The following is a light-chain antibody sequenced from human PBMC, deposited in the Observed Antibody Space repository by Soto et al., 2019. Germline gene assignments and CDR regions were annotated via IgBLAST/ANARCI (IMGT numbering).Light chain of an antibody. J-gene: IGLJ2*01. V-gene: IGLV1-44*01. Sequence: QSVLTQPPSASGTPGQRVTISCSGSGSNIGSNTVNWYQQLPGTAPKLLIYNNNQRPSGVPDRFSGSKSGTSASLAISGLQSEDEADYYCAAWDDGLNGVVFGGGTKLTVL. CDR1: GSNIGSNT. CDR3: AAWDDGLNGVV. CDR2: NNN.